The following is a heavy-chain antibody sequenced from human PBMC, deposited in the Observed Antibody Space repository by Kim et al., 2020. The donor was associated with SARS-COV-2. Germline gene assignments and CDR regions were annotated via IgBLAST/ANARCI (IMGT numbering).Heavy chain of an antibody. CDR1: DGSITNNTFY. Sequence: SETLSLTCTVSDGSITNNTFYWCWIRQPPGKGLEWIGSLSYSGSAYYNPSLKSRATMSVDTSKNQFSLKMTSLAAADTAVYHCARKEETVGSGTYYRRSFARWGERTLVTVYS. D-gene: IGHD3-10*01. CDR3: ARKEETVGSGTYYRRSFAR. CDR2: LSYSGSA. V-gene: IGHV4-39*07. J-gene: IGHJ4*02.